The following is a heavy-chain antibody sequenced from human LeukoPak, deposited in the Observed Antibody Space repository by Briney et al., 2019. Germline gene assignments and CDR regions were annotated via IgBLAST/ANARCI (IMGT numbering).Heavy chain of an antibody. J-gene: IGHJ2*01. V-gene: IGHV3-23*01. CDR3: AKFTAMIYWYFDL. Sequence: PGGSLRLSCAASGITFSRNAMTWVRQAPGKGLEWVSAISGSGDTTYYADSVKGRFTISRDNSKNTLNLQMNSLRAEYTAVYYCAKFTAMIYWYFDLWGRGTLVTLSS. D-gene: IGHD5-18*01. CDR2: ISGSGDTT. CDR1: GITFSRNA.